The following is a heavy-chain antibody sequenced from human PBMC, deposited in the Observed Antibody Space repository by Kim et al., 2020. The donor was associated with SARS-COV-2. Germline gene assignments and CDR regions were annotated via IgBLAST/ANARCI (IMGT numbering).Heavy chain of an antibody. CDR1: GFTFSSYA. CDR2: ISYDGSNK. Sequence: GGSLRLSCAASGFTFSSYAMHWVLQAPGKGLEWVAVISYDGSNKYYADSVKGRFTISRDNSKNTLYLQMNSLRAEDTAVYYCARARGGSGSVFDYWGQGTLVTVSS. D-gene: IGHD1-26*01. CDR3: ARARGGSGSVFDY. J-gene: IGHJ4*02. V-gene: IGHV3-30-3*01.